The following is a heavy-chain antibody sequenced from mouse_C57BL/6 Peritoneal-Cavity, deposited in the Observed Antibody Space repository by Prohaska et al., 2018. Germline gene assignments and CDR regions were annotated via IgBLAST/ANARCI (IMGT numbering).Heavy chain of an antibody. CDR1: GFTFSDYG. Sequence: EVQLVASGGGLVKPGGFLKLSCAASGFTFSDYGMHWFRQGPEKGMEWVAYISSGSSTSYYADTVKGRFTISRDNGKNTLFLQMTSLRSEDTAMYYCARDPAWFAYWGQGTLVTVSA. CDR2: ISSGSSTS. V-gene: IGHV5-17*01. CDR3: ARDPAWFAY. J-gene: IGHJ3*01.